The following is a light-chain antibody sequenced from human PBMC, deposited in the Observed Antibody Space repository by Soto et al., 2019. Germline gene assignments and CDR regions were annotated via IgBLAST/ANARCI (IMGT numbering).Light chain of an antibody. CDR2: GAS. J-gene: IGKJ5*01. CDR1: QSVSSTY. CDR3: QQYGSFSIT. Sequence: IVLTQSPGTLSLSPWERATLSCRASQSVSSTYLAWYQQKPGQAPRLLIYGASSRATGIPDRFSGGGSGTDFTLTISRLEPEDFAVYYCQQYGSFSITFGQGTRLEIK. V-gene: IGKV3-20*01.